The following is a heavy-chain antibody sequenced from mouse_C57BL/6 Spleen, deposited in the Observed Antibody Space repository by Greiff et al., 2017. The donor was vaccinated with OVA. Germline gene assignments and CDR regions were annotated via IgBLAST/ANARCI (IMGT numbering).Heavy chain of an antibody. D-gene: IGHD1-1*01. CDR3: ARHGITTVVVYDY. V-gene: IGHV5-6*01. J-gene: IGHJ2*01. CDR1: GFTFSSYG. Sequence: DVHLVESGGDLVKPGGSLKLSCAASGFTFSSYGMSWVRQTPDKRLEWVATISSGGSYTYYPDSVKGRFTISRDNAKNTLYLQMSSLKSEDTAMYYCARHGITTVVVYDYWGQGTTLTVSS. CDR2: ISSGGSYT.